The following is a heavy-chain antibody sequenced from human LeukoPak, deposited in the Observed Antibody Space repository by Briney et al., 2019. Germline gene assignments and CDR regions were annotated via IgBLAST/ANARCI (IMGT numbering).Heavy chain of an antibody. V-gene: IGHV1-8*01. D-gene: IGHD3-10*01. Sequence: ASVKVSCKASGYTFTSYDINWVRQATGQGLEGMGGMNPNSGNTGYAQKFQGRVTMTRNTSISTAYMELSSLRSDDTAVYYCARYITMVRGGSWFDPWGQGTLVTVSS. CDR2: MNPNSGNT. J-gene: IGHJ5*02. CDR3: ARYITMVRGGSWFDP. CDR1: GYTFTSYD.